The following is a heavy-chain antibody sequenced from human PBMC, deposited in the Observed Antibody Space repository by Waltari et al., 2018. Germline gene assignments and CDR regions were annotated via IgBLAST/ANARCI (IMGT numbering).Heavy chain of an antibody. CDR1: GFTFSSYD. D-gene: IGHD3-10*01. V-gene: IGHV3-13*01. J-gene: IGHJ2*01. CDR3: ARAKPSVEYFDL. Sequence: EVQLVESGGGLVQPGGSLRLSCAASGFTFSSYDMHWVRQATGKGLEWVSAIGTAGDTYYPGSVKGRFTISRENAKNSLYLQMNSLRAGDTAVYYCARAKPSVEYFDLWGRGTLVTVSS. CDR2: IGTAGDT.